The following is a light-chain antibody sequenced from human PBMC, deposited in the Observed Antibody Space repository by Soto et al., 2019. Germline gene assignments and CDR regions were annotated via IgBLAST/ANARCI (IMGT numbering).Light chain of an antibody. CDR1: QTIRSD. J-gene: IGKJ5*01. CDR2: GPS. CDR3: QQFRSSPLRIT. V-gene: IGKV3-20*01. Sequence: EIAVSQAPVTLSLSKGERAIPSCRPIQTIRSDLAWYQLKPGQAPRLLIYGPSSRATGIPDRFSGSGSGTDFTLTISRLEPEDFAVYYCQQFRSSPLRITFGQGTRLEIK.